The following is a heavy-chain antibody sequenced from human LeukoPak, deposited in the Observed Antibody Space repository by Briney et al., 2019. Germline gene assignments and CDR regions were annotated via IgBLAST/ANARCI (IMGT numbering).Heavy chain of an antibody. Sequence: PGGSLRLSCAASGFTFSSYWMTWVRQAPGKGLEWMANIKQDGSEKYYVDSVKGRFTISRDNAKNSLYLQMSNLRAEDTAVYFCARGGGLDVWGQGATVTVSS. V-gene: IGHV3-7*03. CDR2: IKQDGSEK. D-gene: IGHD3-16*01. CDR3: ARGGGLDV. CDR1: GFTFSSYW. J-gene: IGHJ6*02.